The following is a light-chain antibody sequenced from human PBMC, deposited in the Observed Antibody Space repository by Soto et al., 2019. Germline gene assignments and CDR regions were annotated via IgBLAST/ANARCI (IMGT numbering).Light chain of an antibody. V-gene: IGLV1-44*01. CDR1: SSNIGSNN. CDR2: SYN. CDR3: ATWDDSLDGWV. Sequence: QLVLTQPPSASATPGQRVTISCSGSSSNIGSNNVNWYQHLPGTAPKLLIHSYNQRPSGVPDRFSASKSGTSASLAISGLQSEDEADYYCATWDDSLDGWVFGGGTKLTVL. J-gene: IGLJ3*02.